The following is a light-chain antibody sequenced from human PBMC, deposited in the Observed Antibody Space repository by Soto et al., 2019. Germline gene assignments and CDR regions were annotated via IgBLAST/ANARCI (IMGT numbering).Light chain of an antibody. V-gene: IGLV1-40*01. CDR1: SSNIGAGYD. CDR3: QSNDSSLSV. CDR2: GNS. Sequence: QSVLTQPPSVSGAPGQRVTISCTGSSSNIGAGYDVHWYQQLPGTAPKLLIYGNSNRPSGVPDRFSGSKSGTSASLAITGLQAEDEADYYCQSNDSSLSVFGGGT. J-gene: IGLJ3*02.